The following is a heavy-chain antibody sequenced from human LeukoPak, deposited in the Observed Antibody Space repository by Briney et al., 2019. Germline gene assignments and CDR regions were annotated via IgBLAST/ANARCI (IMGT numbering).Heavy chain of an antibody. V-gene: IGHV1-18*01. CDR3: ARTAYYDILTRSFGY. D-gene: IGHD3-9*01. J-gene: IGHJ4*02. CDR1: GYTFTSYG. CDR2: ISAYNGNT. Sequence: GASVKVSCKASGYTFTSYGISWVRQAPGQGLEWMGWISAYNGNTNYAQRLQGRVTMTTGTSTSTAYMELRSLRSDDTAVYYCARTAYYDILTRSFGYGGQGPRVPVPS.